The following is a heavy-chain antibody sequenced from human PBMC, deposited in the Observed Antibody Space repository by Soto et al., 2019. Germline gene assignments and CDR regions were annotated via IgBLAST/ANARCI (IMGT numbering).Heavy chain of an antibody. CDR2: TRSNGEYT. D-gene: IGHD2-2*01. J-gene: IGHJ6*02. V-gene: IGHV3-23*01. CDR3: ATDSRNVAVSAARAYGLDV. CDR1: VFTFSDYA. Sequence: GGSLRLSCAGSVFTFSDYAMTLVRQAPGKGLEWVSTTRSNGEYTYYGDSAKGRFTVSRNNSKNTLYLEMSSVRAEDTAVYYCATDSRNVAVSAARAYGLDVWGQGTTLTVSS.